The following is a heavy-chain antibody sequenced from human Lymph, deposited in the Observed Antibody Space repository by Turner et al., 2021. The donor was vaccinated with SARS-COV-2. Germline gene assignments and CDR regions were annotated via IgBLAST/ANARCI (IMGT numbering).Heavy chain of an antibody. J-gene: IGHJ4*02. CDR1: GFTFSTYS. CDR3: ARDIPTTADYFDY. Sequence: EVQLVESGGGLVKPGGSLRLSCAASGFTFSTYSMNWVRQAPGKGLEWISSISSSSSYIYYAASVKGRFTISRDDAKNSLYLQMNSLRAEDTAVYYCARDIPTTADYFDYWGQGTLVTVSS. V-gene: IGHV3-21*01. CDR2: ISSSSSYI. D-gene: IGHD4-17*01.